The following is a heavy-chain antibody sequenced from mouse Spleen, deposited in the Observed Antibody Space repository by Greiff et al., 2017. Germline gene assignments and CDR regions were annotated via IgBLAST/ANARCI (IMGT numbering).Heavy chain of an antibody. CDR3: ARSGGNYVNWYFDV. V-gene: IGHV1-82*01. J-gene: IGHJ1*01. CDR2: IYPGDGDT. Sequence: QVQLQQSGPELVKPGASVKISCKASGYAFSSSWMNWVKQRPGKGLEWIGRIYPGDGDTNYNGKFKGKATLTADKSSSTAYMQLSSLTSEDSAVYFCARSGGNYVNWYFDVWGAGTTVTVSS. CDR1: GYAFSSSW. D-gene: IGHD2-1*01.